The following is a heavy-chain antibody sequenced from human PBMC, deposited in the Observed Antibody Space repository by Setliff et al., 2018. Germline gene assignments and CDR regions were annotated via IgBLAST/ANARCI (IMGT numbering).Heavy chain of an antibody. D-gene: IGHD3-10*01. CDR1: GYTFSSYA. V-gene: IGHV1-18*01. Sequence: ASVKVSCKASGYTFSSYAISWVRQAPGQGLEWLGWISVYSGNTDYAQNFRGRVTMTADTSTSTAYMELRSLTSDDTAVYYCARRPRAVYGSGRRNWFLDYWGQGTLVTSPQ. CDR2: ISVYSGNT. J-gene: IGHJ4*02. CDR3: ARRPRAVYGSGRRNWFLDY.